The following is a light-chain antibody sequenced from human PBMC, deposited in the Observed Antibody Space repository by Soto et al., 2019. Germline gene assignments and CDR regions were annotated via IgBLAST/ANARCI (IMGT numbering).Light chain of an antibody. J-gene: IGLJ1*01. CDR3: SSYTSSSLHV. CDR1: SSDVGGYNY. V-gene: IGLV2-14*03. CDR2: DVS. Sequence: CARPRAASGSGAAGGGSSLSCTGTSSDVGGYNYVSWYQQRPGKAPKLMIYDVSNRPSGVSNRFSGSKSGNTASLTISGLKAEDEADYYCSSYTSSSLHVFGTGTKVTV.